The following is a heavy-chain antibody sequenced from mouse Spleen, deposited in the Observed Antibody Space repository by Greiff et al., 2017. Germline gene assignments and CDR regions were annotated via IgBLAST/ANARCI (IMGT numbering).Heavy chain of an antibody. CDR1: GFSLTSYG. Sequence: QVQLQQSGPGLVQPSQSLSITCTVSGFSLTSYGVHWVRQSPGKGLEWLGVIWSGGSTDYNAAFISRLSISKDNSKSQVFFKMNSLQADDTAIYYCARGPPYYYGSSYEYFDVWGTGTTVTVSS. CDR3: ARGPPYYYGSSYEYFDV. D-gene: IGHD1-1*01. V-gene: IGHV2-2*01. J-gene: IGHJ1*03. CDR2: IWSGGST.